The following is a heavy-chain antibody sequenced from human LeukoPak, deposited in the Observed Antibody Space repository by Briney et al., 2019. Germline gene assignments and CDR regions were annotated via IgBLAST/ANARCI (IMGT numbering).Heavy chain of an antibody. CDR1: GFIFSDYY. J-gene: IGHJ4*02. D-gene: IGHD1-7*01. CDR2: ISSSGSNI. CDR3: ARAHNWKYGSFDF. V-gene: IGHV3-11*04. Sequence: GGSLRLSCVASGFIFSDYYMSWIRQAPGRGLEWVSYISSSGSNIYYADSVKGRFTISRDNAKNSLYLQMNSLRAEDTAVYYCARAHNWKYGSFDFWGQGTLVTVSS.